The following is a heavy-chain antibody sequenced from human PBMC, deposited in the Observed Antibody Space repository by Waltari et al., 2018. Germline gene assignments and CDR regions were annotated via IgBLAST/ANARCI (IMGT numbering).Heavy chain of an antibody. Sequence: QVQLQESGPGLVKPSQTLPLTCTVSGGSIRSGGFYWSWIRHHPGKGLEWIGYIYHSGSIYYNPSLKSRVTISVDTSRNQFSLRLSSVTAADTAVYYCASGRVSPWFGELGGDAFDIWGQGTMVTVSS. J-gene: IGHJ3*02. D-gene: IGHD3-10*01. CDR3: ASGRVSPWFGELGGDAFDI. V-gene: IGHV4-31*03. CDR2: IYHSGSI. CDR1: GGSIRSGGFY.